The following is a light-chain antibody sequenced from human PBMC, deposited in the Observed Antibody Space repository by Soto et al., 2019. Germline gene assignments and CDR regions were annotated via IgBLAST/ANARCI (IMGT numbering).Light chain of an antibody. J-gene: IGKJ1*01. CDR3: QHYITSLTT. V-gene: IGKV3-20*01. Sequence: EIVLTQSPGTLSLSPGEGATLTCTTSHSINSDYLAWYQQKPGQAPRLLIYDASKRATGIPARFSGSGSGTDFTLTISRLEPEDFAVYYCQHYITSLTTFGQGTKVDI. CDR2: DAS. CDR1: HSINSDY.